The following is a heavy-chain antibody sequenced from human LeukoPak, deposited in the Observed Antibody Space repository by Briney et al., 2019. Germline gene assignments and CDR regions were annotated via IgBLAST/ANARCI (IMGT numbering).Heavy chain of an antibody. CDR2: VYYSGST. D-gene: IGHD7-27*01. J-gene: IGHJ4*02. CDR3: ATNTGTVFDY. V-gene: IGHV4-59*01. CDR1: SGFITAYY. Sequence: PSETLSLTCTVSSGFITAYYWSWIRQPPGKGLEWIGYVYYSGSTEYNPSLRSRVTISLEMSTHQFSLNLTSVTAADTAVYYCATNTGTVFDYWGQGALVTVSS.